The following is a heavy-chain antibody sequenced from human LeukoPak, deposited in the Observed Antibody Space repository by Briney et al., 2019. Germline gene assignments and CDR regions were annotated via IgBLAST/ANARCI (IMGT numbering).Heavy chain of an antibody. CDR2: IRFDGRDE. D-gene: IGHD2-8*02. V-gene: IGHV3-30*02. Sequence: GGSLRLSCAASGFTFRNFGMHWVRQAPGKGLEWVAFIRFDGRDEYYVDSLKGRFTISRDNSKNTVYLQMNGLTSEDTALYYCEKDKSQVGVDSASTLVDHWGQGTLVIVSS. J-gene: IGHJ4*02. CDR1: GFTFRNFG. CDR3: EKDKSQVGVDSASTLVDH.